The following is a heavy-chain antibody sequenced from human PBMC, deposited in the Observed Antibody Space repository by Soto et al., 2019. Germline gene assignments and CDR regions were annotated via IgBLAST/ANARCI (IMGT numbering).Heavy chain of an antibody. CDR1: GFTFSNHA. D-gene: IGHD6-19*01. Sequence: PGGSLRLSCAASGFTFSNHAMAWLRQVSGKGLEWVSGISGGGGDTYHADYVRGRFTISRDNSKNTLYLQMNSLRAEDAAVYYCARTDSSGWSTRYGMDVWGQGTTVTVSS. J-gene: IGHJ6*02. CDR2: ISGGGGDT. V-gene: IGHV3-23*01. CDR3: ARTDSSGWSTRYGMDV.